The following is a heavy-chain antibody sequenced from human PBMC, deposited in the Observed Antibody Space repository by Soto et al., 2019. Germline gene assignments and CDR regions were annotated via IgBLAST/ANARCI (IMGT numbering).Heavy chain of an antibody. CDR3: ARGRGGWFINQLLNAFDI. J-gene: IGHJ3*02. Sequence: QVQLQESGPGLVKPSETLSLTCTVSGGSISSYYWSWIRQPPGKGLEWIGYIYYSGGTNYNPSLKSRVTISVDTSKNQSSLKLSSVTAADTAVYYCARGRGGWFINQLLNAFDIWGQGTMVTVSS. V-gene: IGHV4-59*01. CDR1: GGSISSYY. CDR2: IYYSGGT. D-gene: IGHD2-2*01.